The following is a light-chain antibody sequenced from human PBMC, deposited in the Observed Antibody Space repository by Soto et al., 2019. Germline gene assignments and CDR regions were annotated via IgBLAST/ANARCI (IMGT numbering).Light chain of an antibody. CDR2: EVS. Sequence: QSVLTQPASVSGSPGQSIAISCTGTSSDVGGYNYVSWYQQHPGKAPKLMVYEVSHRPSGVSNRFTGSKSGNTASLTISGLQAEDEAEYYCSSYTSTSPYVFGTGTKVTV. J-gene: IGLJ1*01. V-gene: IGLV2-14*01. CDR3: SSYTSTSPYV. CDR1: SSDVGGYNY.